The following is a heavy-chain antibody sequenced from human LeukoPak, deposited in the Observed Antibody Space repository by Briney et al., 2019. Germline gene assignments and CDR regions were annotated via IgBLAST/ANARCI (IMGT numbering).Heavy chain of an antibody. CDR3: AADSQKTEVPATDH. CDR2: FDPDDGET. Sequence: ASVKVSCKVSGYSLIDLSMYWVRQAPGKGLEWMGGFDPDDGETTYAQRFKGRVIMTEDTSTDTAYMELSNLRSDDTAVYYCAADSQKTEVPATDHWGQGTLVTVSS. V-gene: IGHV1-24*01. D-gene: IGHD1-1*01. J-gene: IGHJ4*02. CDR1: GYSLIDLS.